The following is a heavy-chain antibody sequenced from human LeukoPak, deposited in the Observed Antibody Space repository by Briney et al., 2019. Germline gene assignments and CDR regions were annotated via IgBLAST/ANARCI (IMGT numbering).Heavy chain of an antibody. Sequence: SVKVSCKASGGTFSSYAISWVRQAPGQGLEWMGGIIPIFGTANYAQKFQGRVTITADESTSTAYMELSSLRSEDTAVYYCARSFPDYGDYGNYYYYMDVWGKGTTVTISS. V-gene: IGHV1-69*13. CDR3: ARSFPDYGDYGNYYYYMDV. J-gene: IGHJ6*03. CDR1: GGTFSSYA. CDR2: IIPIFGTA. D-gene: IGHD4-17*01.